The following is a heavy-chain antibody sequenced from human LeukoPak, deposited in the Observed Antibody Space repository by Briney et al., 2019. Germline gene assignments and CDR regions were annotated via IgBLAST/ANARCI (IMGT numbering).Heavy chain of an antibody. CDR3: AKDSMVRGVPVYFDY. D-gene: IGHD3-10*01. J-gene: IGHJ4*02. CDR2: ISWNSGSI. Sequence: GGSLRLSCAASGFTVSSNYMSWVRQAPGEGLEWVSGISWNSGSIGYADSVKGRFTISRDNAKNSLYLQMNSLRAEDTALYYCAKDSMVRGVPVYFDYWGQGTLVTVSS. V-gene: IGHV3-9*01. CDR1: GFTVSSNY.